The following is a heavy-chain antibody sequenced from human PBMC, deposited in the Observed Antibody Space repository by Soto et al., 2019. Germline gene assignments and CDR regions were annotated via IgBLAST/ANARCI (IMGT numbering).Heavy chain of an antibody. CDR3: ARSREYCSGGSCYSVDLFDY. J-gene: IGHJ4*02. CDR2: IWYDGSNK. D-gene: IGHD2-15*01. V-gene: IGHV3-33*01. CDR1: GFTFSSYG. Sequence: GALRLSCAASGFTFSSYGMHWVRQAPGKGLEWVAVIWYDGSNKYYADSVKGRFTISRDNSKNTLYLQMNSLRAEDTAVYYCARSREYCSGGSCYSVDLFDYWGQGTLVTVSS.